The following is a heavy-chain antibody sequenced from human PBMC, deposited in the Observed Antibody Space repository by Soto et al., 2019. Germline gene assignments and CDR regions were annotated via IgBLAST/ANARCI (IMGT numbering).Heavy chain of an antibody. D-gene: IGHD3-3*01. J-gene: IGHJ4*02. CDR2: VSTSGNV. Sequence: SETLSLTCTVSGGSLTKYYWGWIRQPAGKGLEWIGRVSTSGNVVSKASLRSRLTMPVDTSKNQFSLRLTSVTAADTAVYYCARDNNDFWSLYPLAFDYWGQGALVTVSS. CDR3: ARDNNDFWSLYPLAFDY. CDR1: GGSLTKYY. V-gene: IGHV4-4*07.